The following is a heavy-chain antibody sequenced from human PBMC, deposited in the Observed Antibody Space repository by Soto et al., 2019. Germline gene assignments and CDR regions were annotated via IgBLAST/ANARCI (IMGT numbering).Heavy chain of an antibody. V-gene: IGHV4-34*01. CDR1: GGSFSGYF. CDR2: VNHNGRN. CDR3: ARGGSSDWQVAFDC. Sequence: QLHQQQWGAGLLKPSETLSLTCAVYGGSFSGYFWNWIRQSPGKGLEWIGKVNHNGRNNYNPSLKCRVTISLDMYKNQRSLKLTSVTAADTAVYYCARGGSSDWQVAFDCWGQGTMVTVSS. D-gene: IGHD6-19*01. J-gene: IGHJ3*01.